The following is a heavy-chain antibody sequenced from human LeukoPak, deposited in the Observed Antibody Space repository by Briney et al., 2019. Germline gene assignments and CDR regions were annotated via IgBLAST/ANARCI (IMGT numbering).Heavy chain of an antibody. CDR3: AKVRHPYGPPDQYFDH. CDR2: ISGSGGGT. D-gene: IGHD3-10*01. V-gene: IGHV3-23*01. J-gene: IGHJ4*02. Sequence: GGSLRLSCAASGFTFCNYAMSWVRQAPGKGLEWVSAISGSGGGTYYADSVRGRFTISRDNSKNTLNLQMNSLRAEDTAVYYCAKVRHPYGPPDQYFDHWGQGTLVTVSS. CDR1: GFTFCNYA.